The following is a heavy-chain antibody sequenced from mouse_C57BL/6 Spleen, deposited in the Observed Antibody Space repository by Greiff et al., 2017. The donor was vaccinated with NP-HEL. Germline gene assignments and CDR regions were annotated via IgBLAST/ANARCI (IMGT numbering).Heavy chain of an antibody. V-gene: IGHV1-82*01. J-gene: IGHJ3*01. CDR3: ARGPGFAY. CDR2: IYPGDGDT. CDR1: GYAFSSSW. Sequence: VKLMESGPELVKPGASVKISCKASGYAFSSSWMNWVKQRPGKGLEWIGRIYPGDGDTNYNGKFKGKATLTADKSSSTAYMQLSSLTSEDSAVYFCARGPGFAYWGQGTLVTVSA.